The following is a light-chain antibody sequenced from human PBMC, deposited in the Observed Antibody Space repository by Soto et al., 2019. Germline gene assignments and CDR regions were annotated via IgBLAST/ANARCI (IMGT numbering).Light chain of an antibody. V-gene: IGLV2-14*01. Sequence: QSALTQPASVSGSPGQSITISCTGTSSVVGGYNYVSWYQQHPGKAPKLMIYDVSNRPSGVSNRFSGSKSGNTASLTISGLQAEDEVDYYCSSYTSSSTRVFGTGTKVTVL. CDR2: DVS. CDR1: SSVVGGYNY. J-gene: IGLJ1*01. CDR3: SSYTSSSTRV.